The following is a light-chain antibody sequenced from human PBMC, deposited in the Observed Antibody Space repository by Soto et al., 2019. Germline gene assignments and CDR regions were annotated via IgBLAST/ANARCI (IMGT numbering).Light chain of an antibody. CDR3: QQYHSARRT. J-gene: IGKJ1*01. Sequence: DIQMTQSPSSLSASVGDRVTITCRASQGISSYLAWYQQKPGKVPKLLIYAASTLQSVVPSRFRGSGFGTDFTPTISSLKPEVVATYYCQQYHSARRTFGQGTKVQIK. V-gene: IGKV1-27*01. CDR2: AAS. CDR1: QGISSY.